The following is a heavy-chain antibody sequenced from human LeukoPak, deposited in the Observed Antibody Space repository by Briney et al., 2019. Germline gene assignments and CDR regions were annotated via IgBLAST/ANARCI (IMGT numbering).Heavy chain of an antibody. J-gene: IGHJ4*02. V-gene: IGHV3-30*04. D-gene: IGHD3-22*01. CDR2: ISYDGSNK. Sequence: PGGSLRLSCAASGFTFSSYAMHWVRQAPGKGLEWVAVISYDGSNKYYADSVKGRFTISRDNSKNTLYLQMNSLRAEDTAVYYCARNYYDSSGYQVGCWGQGTLVTVSS. CDR1: GFTFSSYA. CDR3: ARNYYDSSGYQVGC.